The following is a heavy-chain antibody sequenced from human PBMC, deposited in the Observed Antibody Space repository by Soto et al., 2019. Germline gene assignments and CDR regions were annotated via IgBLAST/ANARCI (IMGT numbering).Heavy chain of an antibody. CDR1: GFTFSSYW. Sequence: GGSLRLSCAASGFTFSSYWMHWVRQAPGKGLVWVSRINSDGSSTSYADSVKGRFTISRDNAKYTLYLQMNSLRAEDTAVYFCASSVRITGTTYNYYYMDVWGKGTTVTVSS. V-gene: IGHV3-74*01. D-gene: IGHD1-20*01. CDR2: INSDGSST. J-gene: IGHJ6*03. CDR3: ASSVRITGTTYNYYYMDV.